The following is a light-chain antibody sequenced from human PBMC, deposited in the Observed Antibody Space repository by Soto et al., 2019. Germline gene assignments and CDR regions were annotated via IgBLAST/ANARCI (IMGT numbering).Light chain of an antibody. CDR2: EVS. Sequence: QSALTQPASVSGSPGQSITISCTGTSSDVGSHNFVSWYQQHPGKAPELMIYEVSKPPSGVSNRFSGSKSGNTASLTISGLQAEDEADYYCYSYVGSISFGGGTKVTVL. J-gene: IGLJ2*01. CDR1: SSDVGSHNF. CDR3: YSYVGSIS. V-gene: IGLV2-23*02.